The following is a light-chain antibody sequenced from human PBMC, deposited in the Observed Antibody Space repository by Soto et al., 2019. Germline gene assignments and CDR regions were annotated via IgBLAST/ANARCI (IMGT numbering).Light chain of an antibody. CDR3: QQYNEWPSWT. CDR1: QSITSN. Sequence: EIVMPQYTATLSVSPGERATLSCRASQSITSNLAWYQQKPGQAPRLLIYAASTRATGIPARFSGSGSGTEFTLTISSLQSEDFAVYYCQQYNEWPSWTFGQGTMADVK. V-gene: IGKV3-15*01. J-gene: IGKJ1*01. CDR2: AAS.